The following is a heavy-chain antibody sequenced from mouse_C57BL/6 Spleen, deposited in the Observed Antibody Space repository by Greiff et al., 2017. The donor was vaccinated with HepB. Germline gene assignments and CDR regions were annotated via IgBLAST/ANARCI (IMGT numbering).Heavy chain of an antibody. CDR1: GFSLSTFGMG. CDR3: ARMVPYYYGSSPWYFDV. CDR2: IWWDDDK. Sequence: QVTLKVCGPGILQPSQTLSLTCSFSGFSLSTFGMGVGWIRQPSGKGLEWLAHIWWDDDKYYNPALKSRLTISKDTSKNQVFLKIANVDTADTATYYCARMVPYYYGSSPWYFDVWGTGTTVTVSS. V-gene: IGHV8-8*01. J-gene: IGHJ1*03. D-gene: IGHD1-1*01.